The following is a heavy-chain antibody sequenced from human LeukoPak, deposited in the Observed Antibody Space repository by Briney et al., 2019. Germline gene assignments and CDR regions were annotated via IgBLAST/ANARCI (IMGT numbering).Heavy chain of an antibody. CDR3: ARGSILGYVDWLLRGDPNRSVRDYYYYGVDV. Sequence: ASVKVSCKASGYTFTSYGISWVRQAPGQGLEWMGWISAYNGNTNYAQKLQGRVTMTTDTSTSTAYMELRSLRSDDTAVYYCARGSILGYVDWLLRGDPNRSVRDYYYYGVDVWGQGTTVTVSS. J-gene: IGHJ6*02. V-gene: IGHV1-18*01. CDR2: ISAYNGNT. CDR1: GYTFTSYG. D-gene: IGHD3-9*01.